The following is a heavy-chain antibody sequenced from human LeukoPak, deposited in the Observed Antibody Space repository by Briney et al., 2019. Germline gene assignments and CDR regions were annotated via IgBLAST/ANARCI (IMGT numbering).Heavy chain of an antibody. V-gene: IGHV4-34*01. CDR1: GGPFSGYY. Sequence: SETLSLTCAVYGGPFSGYYWSWIRQPPGKGLEWIGEINHSGSTNYNPSLKSRVTISVDTSKNQFSLKLSSVTAADTAVYYCARGRYCSGGSCYSGDYYYYYMDVWGKGTTVTVSS. CDR3: ARGRYCSGGSCYSGDYYYYYMDV. D-gene: IGHD2-15*01. CDR2: INHSGST. J-gene: IGHJ6*03.